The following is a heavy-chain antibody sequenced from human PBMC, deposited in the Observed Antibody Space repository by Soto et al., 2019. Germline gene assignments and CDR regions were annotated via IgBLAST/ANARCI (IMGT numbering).Heavy chain of an antibody. CDR1: GGTFSSYT. Sequence: QVQLVQSGAEVKKPGSSVKVSCKASGGTFSSYTISWVRQAPGQGLKWMGRIIPILGIANYAQKFQGRVTITADKSTSTAYMELSSLRSEDTAVYYCAREGLVRDDVWGQGTTVTVSS. CDR2: IIPILGIA. V-gene: IGHV1-69*08. CDR3: AREGLVRDDV. D-gene: IGHD3-10*01. J-gene: IGHJ6*02.